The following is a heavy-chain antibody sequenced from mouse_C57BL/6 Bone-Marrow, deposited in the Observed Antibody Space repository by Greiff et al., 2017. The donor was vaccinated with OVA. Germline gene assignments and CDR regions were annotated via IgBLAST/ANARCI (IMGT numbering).Heavy chain of an antibody. J-gene: IGHJ3*01. CDR3: ARPGDYDGDWFAY. CDR2: FHPYNDDT. CDR1: GYTFTTYP. D-gene: IGHD2-4*01. Sequence: VQLVESGAELVKPGASVKMSCKASGYTFTTYPIEWMKQNHGKSLEWTGNFHPYNDDTKYNEKFKGKATLTVEKSSSTVYLELSRLTSDDSAVYYCARPGDYDGDWFAYWGQGTLVTVSA. V-gene: IGHV1-47*01.